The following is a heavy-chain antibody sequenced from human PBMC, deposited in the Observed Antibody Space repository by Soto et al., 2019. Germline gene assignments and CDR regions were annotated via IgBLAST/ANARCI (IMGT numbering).Heavy chain of an antibody. J-gene: IGHJ4*02. Sequence: QVQLQESGPGLVKPSGTLSLTCAVSGGSISSSNWWSWVRQPPGKGLEWIGEIYHSGSTNYNPSLKSRVTISVDKSKNQFSLKLSSVTAADTAVYYCARAGVLVDFWSGKRPSRYYFDYWGQGTLVTVSS. CDR2: IYHSGST. D-gene: IGHD3-3*01. CDR1: GGSISSSNW. V-gene: IGHV4-4*02. CDR3: ARAGVLVDFWSGKRPSRYYFDY.